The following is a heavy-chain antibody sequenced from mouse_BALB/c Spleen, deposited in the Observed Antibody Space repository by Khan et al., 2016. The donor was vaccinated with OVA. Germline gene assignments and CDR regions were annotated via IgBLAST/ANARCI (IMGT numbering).Heavy chain of an antibody. CDR1: GYTFSSYW. CDR2: ILPGSAT. CDR3: ASGYYGAWFAY. D-gene: IGHD1-2*01. Sequence: QVQLQQPGAELMKPGASVKISCKATGYTFSSYWIEWVKQRPGHGLEWIGEILPGSATNYNEKFKGKATFTADTSSNTAYMQLSSLTSEDSAVYYCASGYYGAWFAYWGQGTLVTVSA. J-gene: IGHJ3*01. V-gene: IGHV1-9*01.